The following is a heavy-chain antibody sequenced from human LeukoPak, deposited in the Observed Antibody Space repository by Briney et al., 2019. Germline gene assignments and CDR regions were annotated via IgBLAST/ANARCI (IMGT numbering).Heavy chain of an antibody. CDR1: GFTFSSYG. J-gene: IGHJ6*02. CDR2: IWYDGSNK. V-gene: IGHV3-33*01. Sequence: PGGSLRLSCAASGFTFSSYGMHWVRQAPGKGLEWVAVIWYDGSNKYYGDSVKGRFTISRDNSKNTLYLQMNSLRAEDTAVYYCARDIPAKTYYYGSGSYPRYYYYYYGMDVWGQGTTVTVSS. CDR3: ARDIPAKTYYYGSGSYPRYYYYYYGMDV. D-gene: IGHD3-10*01.